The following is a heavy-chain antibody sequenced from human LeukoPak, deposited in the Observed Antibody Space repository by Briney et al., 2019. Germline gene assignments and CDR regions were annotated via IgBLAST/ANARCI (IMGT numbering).Heavy chain of an antibody. CDR2: MNPNSGNT. V-gene: IGHV1-8*01. J-gene: IGHJ5*02. CDR1: GYAFSSYD. D-gene: IGHD3-10*01. Sequence: ASVKVSCKASGYAFSSYDINWVRQATGQGLEWMGWMNPNSGNTGYAQKFQGRVTMTRNTSISTAYMELSSLRSEDTAVYYCARRNYGSPRWFDPWGQGTLVTVSS. CDR3: ARRNYGSPRWFDP.